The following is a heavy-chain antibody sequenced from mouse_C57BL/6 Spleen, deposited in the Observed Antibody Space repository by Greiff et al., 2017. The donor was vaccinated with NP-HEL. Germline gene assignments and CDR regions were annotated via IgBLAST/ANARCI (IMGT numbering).Heavy chain of an antibody. D-gene: IGHD4-1*01. V-gene: IGHV5-9*01. J-gene: IGHJ2*01. CDR2: ISGGGGNT. CDR3: ARRNWDKYYFDY. CDR1: GFTFSSYT. Sequence: EVKLVESGGGLVKPGGSLKLSCAASGFTFSSYTMSWVRQTPEKRLEWVATISGGGGNTYYPDSVKGRFTISRDNGKNTLYLQMSSLRSEDTALYYCARRNWDKYYFDYWGQGTTLTVSS.